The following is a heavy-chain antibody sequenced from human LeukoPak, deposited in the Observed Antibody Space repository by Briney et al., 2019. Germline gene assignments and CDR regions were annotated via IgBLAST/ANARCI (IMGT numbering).Heavy chain of an antibody. J-gene: IGHJ4*02. Sequence: GASVKVSCKASGYTFTSYYMHWVRQAPGQGLEWMGIINPSGGSTSYAQKFQGRVTMTRDTSTSTVYMELSSLRSEDTAVYYCARDLDLYDGYVNYFDYWGQGTLVTVSS. CDR2: INPSGGST. CDR1: GYTFTSYY. D-gene: IGHD5-24*01. V-gene: IGHV1-46*01. CDR3: ARDLDLYDGYVNYFDY.